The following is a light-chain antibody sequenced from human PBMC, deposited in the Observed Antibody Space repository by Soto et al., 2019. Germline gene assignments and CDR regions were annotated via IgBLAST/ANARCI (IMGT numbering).Light chain of an antibody. CDR3: QESDSFPYT. CDR1: QTISIY. CDR2: GAT. J-gene: IGKJ2*01. Sequence: DIRMTQSPSSLSASVGDRVTITCRASQTISIYLNWYQVKPGKAPNLLIYGATRLQTGVPSRFTGSAAGTECSLTITSLQPEDLATYCCQESDSFPYTFGQGTKLEIK. V-gene: IGKV1-39*01.